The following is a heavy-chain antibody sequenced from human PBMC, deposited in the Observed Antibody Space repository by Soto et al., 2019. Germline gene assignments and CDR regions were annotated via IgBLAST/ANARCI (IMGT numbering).Heavy chain of an antibody. CDR3: AGEGSADYDILTGYYAPPSALNWFDP. CDR1: GYTFTSYG. Sequence: ASVKVSCKASGYTFTSYGISWVRQAPGQGLEWMGWISAYNGNTNYAQKLQGRVTMTTDTSTSTAYMELRSLRSDDTAVYYCAGEGSADYDILTGYYAPPSALNWFDPWGQGTLVTVSS. CDR2: ISAYNGNT. V-gene: IGHV1-18*01. D-gene: IGHD3-9*01. J-gene: IGHJ5*02.